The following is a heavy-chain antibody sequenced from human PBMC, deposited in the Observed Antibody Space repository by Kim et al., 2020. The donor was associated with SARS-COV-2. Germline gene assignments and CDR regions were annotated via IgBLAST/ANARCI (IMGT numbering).Heavy chain of an antibody. Sequence: SETLSLTCTVSGGSISSSSYYLGWIRQPPGKGLEWIGSIYYSGSTYYNPSLKSRVTISVDTSKNQFSLKLSSVTAADTAVYYCARSSQTGRYAFNIWGQGKMVTVSS. V-gene: IGHV4-39*01. D-gene: IGHD1-1*01. CDR1: GGSISSSSYY. CDR3: ARSSQTGRYAFNI. CDR2: IYYSGST. J-gene: IGHJ3*02.